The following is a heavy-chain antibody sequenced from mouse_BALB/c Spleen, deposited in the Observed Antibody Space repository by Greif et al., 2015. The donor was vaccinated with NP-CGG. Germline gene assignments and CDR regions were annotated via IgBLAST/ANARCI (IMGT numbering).Heavy chain of an antibody. V-gene: IGHV2-9*02. J-gene: IGHJ2*01. D-gene: IGHD2-10*02. CDR1: GFSLTSYG. CDR3: ARGQYGKKHFDY. CDR2: IWAGGST. Sequence: VHLVESGPGLVAPSQSLSITCTVSGFSLTSYGVHWVRQPPGKGLEWLGVIWAGGSTNYNSALMSRLSISKDNSKSQVFLKMNSLQTDDTAMYYCARGQYGKKHFDYWGQGTTLTVSS.